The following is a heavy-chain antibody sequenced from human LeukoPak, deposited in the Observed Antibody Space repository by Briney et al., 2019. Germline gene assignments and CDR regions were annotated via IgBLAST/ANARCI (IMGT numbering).Heavy chain of an antibody. Sequence: SETLSLTCAVSGGSISSSNWWSWVRQPPGKGLEWIGEIYHSGSTNYNPSLKSRVTVSVDKSKNQFSLKLSSVTAADTAVYYCARDPSLHYGGNSGTNDYWGQGTLVTVSS. D-gene: IGHD4-23*01. CDR1: GGSISSSNW. CDR3: ARDPSLHYGGNSGTNDY. J-gene: IGHJ4*02. CDR2: IYHSGST. V-gene: IGHV4-4*02.